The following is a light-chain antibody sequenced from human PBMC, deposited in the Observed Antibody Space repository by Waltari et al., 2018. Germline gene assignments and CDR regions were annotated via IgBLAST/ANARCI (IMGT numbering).Light chain of an antibody. Sequence: QSALTQPASVSGSPGPSITISCTGTSSHVGAYGYVSWYQHHTAKRPKLLISEVTHRPPRVSPRFSASKSGNTASLTISGLQDEDEADYYCASYTSGNLLHVFGTGTKVTVL. CDR2: EVT. CDR3: ASYTSGNLLHV. V-gene: IGLV2-14*01. CDR1: SSHVGAYGY. J-gene: IGLJ1*01.